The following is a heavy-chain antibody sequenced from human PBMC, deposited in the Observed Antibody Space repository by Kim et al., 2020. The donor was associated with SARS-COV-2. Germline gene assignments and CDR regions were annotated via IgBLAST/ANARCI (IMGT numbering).Heavy chain of an antibody. CDR3: ARATYNFDSSSYYPPLDFDY. D-gene: IGHD3-22*01. CDR2: IYSSGNT. V-gene: IGHV4-59*01. Sequence: SETLSLTCTVSGGSISDYYWSWIRQPPGKGLEWIGYIYSSGNTNYNPSLESRVTISVDTSKSHFSLKLSSVTAADTAVYYCARATYNFDSSSYYPPLDFDYWGQGTLVTVSS. J-gene: IGHJ4*02. CDR1: GGSISDYY.